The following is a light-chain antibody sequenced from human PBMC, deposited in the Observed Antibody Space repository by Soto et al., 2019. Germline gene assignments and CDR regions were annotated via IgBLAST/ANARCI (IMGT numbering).Light chain of an antibody. CDR3: QQYNSYPS. Sequence: DIQMTQSPSTLSASVGDRVTITCRASQSISSWLAWYQQKPGKAPKLLIYDASSLESGVPSRFSGSGSGTEFTFTISSLQPDDFATYYCQQYNSYPSFGQGTKVDIK. J-gene: IGKJ1*01. CDR2: DAS. V-gene: IGKV1-5*01. CDR1: QSISSW.